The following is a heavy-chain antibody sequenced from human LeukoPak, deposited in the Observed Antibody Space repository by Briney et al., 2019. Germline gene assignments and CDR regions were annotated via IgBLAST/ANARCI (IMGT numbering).Heavy chain of an antibody. D-gene: IGHD6-13*01. CDR3: ARLYSSSSYFDY. V-gene: IGHV4-4*09. CDR2: IYTSGNT. J-gene: IGHJ4*02. Sequence: SETLSLTCTVSGGSISSYYWSWIRQPPGKGLEWIGYIYTSGNTNYNPSLKSRVTISVDTSKNQFSLKLSSVTAADTAVYYRARLYSSSSYFDYWGQGTLVTVSS. CDR1: GGSISSYY.